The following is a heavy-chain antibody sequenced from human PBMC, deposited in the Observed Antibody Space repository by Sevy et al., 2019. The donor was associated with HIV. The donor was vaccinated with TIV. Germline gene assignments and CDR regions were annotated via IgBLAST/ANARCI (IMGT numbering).Heavy chain of an antibody. Sequence: GGSLRLSCAASGFTFTDYDMHWVRQGSGRGLEWVSGFSPVDDTNYPDFLKGRFTISRENAKKSLFLQINSLRAEDTAVYYCVRAGGTFDSYWYFDLWGRGTLVTVSS. D-gene: IGHD1-26*01. CDR1: GFTFTDYD. CDR3: VRAGGTFDSYWYFDL. V-gene: IGHV3-13*01. CDR2: FSPVDDT. J-gene: IGHJ2*01.